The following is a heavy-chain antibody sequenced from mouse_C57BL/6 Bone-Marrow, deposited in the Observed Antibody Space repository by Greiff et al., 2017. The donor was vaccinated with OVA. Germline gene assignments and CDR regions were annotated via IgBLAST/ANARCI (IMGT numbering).Heavy chain of an antibody. J-gene: IGHJ2*01. V-gene: IGHV3-6*01. CDR2: ISYDGSN. D-gene: IGHD1-1*01. CDR1: GYSITSGYY. Sequence: EVKLLESGPGLVKPSQSLSLTCSVTGYSITSGYYWNWIRQFPGNKLEWMGYISYDGSNNYNPSLKNRISITRDTSKNQFFLKLNSVTTEDTATYYCARRTTVVAQGNYFDYWGQGTTLTVSS. CDR3: ARRTTVVAQGNYFDY.